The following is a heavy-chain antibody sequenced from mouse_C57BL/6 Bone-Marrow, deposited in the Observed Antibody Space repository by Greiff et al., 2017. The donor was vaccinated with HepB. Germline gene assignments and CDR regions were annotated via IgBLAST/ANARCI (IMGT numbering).Heavy chain of an antibody. D-gene: IGHD1-1*01. J-gene: IGHJ3*01. CDR2: IDPSDSYT. Sequence: QVQLKQPGAELVRPGTSVKLSCKASGYTFTSYWMHWVKQRPGQGLEWIGVIDPSDSYTNYNQKFKGKATLTVDTSSSTAYMQLSSLTSEDSAVYYCARTYYYGSSPWFAYWGQGTLVTVSA. CDR3: ARTYYYGSSPWFAY. V-gene: IGHV1-59*01. CDR1: GYTFTSYW.